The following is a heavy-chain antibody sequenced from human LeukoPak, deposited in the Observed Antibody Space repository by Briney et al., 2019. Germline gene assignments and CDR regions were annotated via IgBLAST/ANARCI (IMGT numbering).Heavy chain of an antibody. Sequence: GGSLRLSRAASGFTFSSYWMHWVRQAPGKGLVWVSRINSDGSSTSYADSVKGRFTISRDNAKNTLYLQMNSLRTEDTAVYYCARDRDSGSPEGDWFDPWGQGTLVTVSS. CDR1: GFTFSSYW. CDR2: INSDGSST. D-gene: IGHD1-26*01. V-gene: IGHV3-74*01. J-gene: IGHJ5*02. CDR3: ARDRDSGSPEGDWFDP.